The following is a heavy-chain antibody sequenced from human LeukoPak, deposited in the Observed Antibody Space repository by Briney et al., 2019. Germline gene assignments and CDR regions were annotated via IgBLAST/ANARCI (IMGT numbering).Heavy chain of an antibody. CDR1: GFTVSINY. V-gene: IGHV3-53*01. J-gene: IGHJ3*02. D-gene: IGHD3-22*01. CDR2: MYSGGST. CDR3: ARGNYASTGPGALDI. Sequence: PGGSLRLSCAASGFTVSINYMSWVRQAPGKGLEWVSVMYSGGSTNYADSVKGRFIISRDDSKNILDLQMNSLKAEDTAVYYCARGNYASTGPGALDIWGQGTMVTVSS.